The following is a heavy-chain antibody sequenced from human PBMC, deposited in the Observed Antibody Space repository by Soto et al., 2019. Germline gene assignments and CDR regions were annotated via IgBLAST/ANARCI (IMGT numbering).Heavy chain of an antibody. J-gene: IGHJ3*02. CDR2: ISGGGDKA. V-gene: IGHV3-23*01. CDR3: AKTTAPRYGYNHGDAFDI. Sequence: PGGSLRLSCAASGFTFSSYGMTWVRQAPGKGLACVSGISGGGDKAYYADSVRGRFTISRDNTKNTLYLQMNSLRAEDTAVYYCAKTTAPRYGYNHGDAFDIWGQGTMVTVSS. CDR1: GFTFSSYG. D-gene: IGHD5-12*01.